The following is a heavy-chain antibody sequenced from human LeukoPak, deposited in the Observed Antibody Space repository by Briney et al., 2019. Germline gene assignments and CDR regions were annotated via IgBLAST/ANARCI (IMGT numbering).Heavy chain of an antibody. V-gene: IGHV4-31*03. Sequence: PSETLSLTCTVSGGSISSGGYYWSWIRQHPGKGLEWIGYIYYSGSTYYNPSLKSRVTISVDTSKNQFSLKLNSVTAADTAVYYRARGLVVVPAAIPGGVDNFDYWGQGTLVTVSS. CDR2: IYYSGST. CDR3: ARGLVVVPAAIPGGVDNFDY. CDR1: GGSISSGGYY. D-gene: IGHD2-2*01. J-gene: IGHJ4*02.